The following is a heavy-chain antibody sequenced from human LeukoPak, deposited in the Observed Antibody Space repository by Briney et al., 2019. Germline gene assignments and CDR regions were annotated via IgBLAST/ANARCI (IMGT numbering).Heavy chain of an antibody. D-gene: IGHD6-13*01. CDR1: GGPLSSGSDQ. V-gene: IGHV4-61*02. CDR3: ARGSQYSSSFMIDP. J-gene: IGHJ5*02. CDR2: IYTTGST. Sequence: NPSQTPSLTCTVSGGPLSSGSDQWRWVPQPAGEGLEWIGRIYTTGSTTYNPSLKSRVTISVDTSKNQFSLRLSSVTAADTAVYYCARGSQYSSSFMIDPWGQGTLVTVSS.